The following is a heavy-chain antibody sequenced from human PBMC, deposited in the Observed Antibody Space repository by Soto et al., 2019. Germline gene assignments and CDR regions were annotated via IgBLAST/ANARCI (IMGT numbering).Heavy chain of an antibody. D-gene: IGHD3-10*01. CDR2: IYPGDSDT. J-gene: IGHJ6*01. V-gene: IGHV5-51*01. CDR3: AGDGRSGLVV. CDR1: GYRFTSYW. Sequence: GESLKISCRVSGYRFTSYWIGWVRQMPGKGLECMGIIYPGDSDTRYSPSFQGQVTISADKSISTAYLQWSSLKASDTGMYYCAGDGRSGLVVCGRGTTVSVSS.